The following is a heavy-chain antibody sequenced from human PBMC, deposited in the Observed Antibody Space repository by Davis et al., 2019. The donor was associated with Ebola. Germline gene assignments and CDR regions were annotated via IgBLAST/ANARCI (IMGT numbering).Heavy chain of an antibody. CDR1: GFTFGDYA. V-gene: IGHV3-49*04. J-gene: IGHJ6*02. CDR2: IRSKAYGGTT. D-gene: IGHD3-3*01. Sequence: GGSLRLSCTASGFTFGDYAMSWVRQAPGKGLEWVGFIRSKAYGGTTEYAASVKGRFTISRDDSKSIAYLQMNSLKTEDTAVYYCTRGFLGYYYYGMDVWGQGTTVTVSS. CDR3: TRGFLGYYYYGMDV.